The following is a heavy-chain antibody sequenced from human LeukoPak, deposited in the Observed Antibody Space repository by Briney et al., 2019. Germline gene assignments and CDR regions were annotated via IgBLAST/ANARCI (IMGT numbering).Heavy chain of an antibody. CDR2: ISYDGSNK. CDR3: ARVYGDDYNTGDNYFDY. J-gene: IGHJ4*02. D-gene: IGHD5-24*01. Sequence: GRSLRLSCAASGFTFSSYAMHWVRQAPGKGLEWVAVISYDGSNKYYADSVKGRFTISRDNSKNTLYLQMNSLRAEDTAVYYCARVYGDDYNTGDNYFDYWGQGTLVTVSS. V-gene: IGHV3-30*01. CDR1: GFTFSSYA.